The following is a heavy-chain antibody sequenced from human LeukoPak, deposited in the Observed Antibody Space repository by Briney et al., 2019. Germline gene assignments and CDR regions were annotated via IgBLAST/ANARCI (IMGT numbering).Heavy chain of an antibody. J-gene: IGHJ3*02. Sequence: GGSLRLSCAASGFTFSSYEMNWVRRAPGKGLELVSYISSSSSTIYYADSVKGRFTISRDNAKNSRYLKMNRLRAEYTAVYYCARDIRVDAFDIWGQGTMVTVSS. V-gene: IGHV3-48*03. CDR2: ISSSSSTI. CDR1: GFTFSSYE. CDR3: ARDIRVDAFDI.